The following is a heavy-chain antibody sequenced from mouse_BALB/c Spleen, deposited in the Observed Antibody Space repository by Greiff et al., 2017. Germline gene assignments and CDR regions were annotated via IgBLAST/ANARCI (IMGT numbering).Heavy chain of an antibody. CDR3: TRSDYGYDDY. CDR2: IDPSDSET. V-gene: IGHV1-69*02. D-gene: IGHD2-2*01. J-gene: IGHJ2*01. Sequence: VQLQQPGAELVKPGAPVKLSCKASGYTFTSYWMNWVKQRPGRGLEWIGRIDPSDSETHYNQKFKDKATLTVDKSSSTAYIQLSSLTSEDSAVYYCTRSDYGYDDYWGQGTTLTVSS. CDR1: GYTFTSYW.